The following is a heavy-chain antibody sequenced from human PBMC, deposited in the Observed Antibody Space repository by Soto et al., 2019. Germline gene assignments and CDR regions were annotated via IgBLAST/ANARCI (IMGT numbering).Heavy chain of an antibody. V-gene: IGHV1-69*13. CDR1: GGTFSSYA. D-gene: IGHD5-12*01. J-gene: IGHJ5*02. CDR3: ARDRYSGYDRVGWFDP. Sequence: SVKVSCKASGGTFSSYAISWVRQAPGQGLEWMGGIIPIFGTANYAQKFQGRVTITADESTSTAYMELSSLRSEDTAVYYCARDRYSGYDRVGWFDPWGQGTLVTVSS. CDR2: IIPIFGTA.